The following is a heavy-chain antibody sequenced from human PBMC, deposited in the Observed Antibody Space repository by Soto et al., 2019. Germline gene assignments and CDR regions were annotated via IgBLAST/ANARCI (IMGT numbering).Heavy chain of an antibody. Sequence: LRLSCAAPGCTFSGYGMHLVRQSPGEGLEWVAILANDGSYQYYAESVKGRFTISRDNSKNTLYLQMDSLRPEDTAVYYCARSIGGSSYYPPDYWGQGTLVTVSS. V-gene: IGHV3-30*03. J-gene: IGHJ4*02. CDR1: GCTFSGYG. D-gene: IGHD2-15*01. CDR2: LANDGSYQ. CDR3: ARSIGGSSYYPPDY.